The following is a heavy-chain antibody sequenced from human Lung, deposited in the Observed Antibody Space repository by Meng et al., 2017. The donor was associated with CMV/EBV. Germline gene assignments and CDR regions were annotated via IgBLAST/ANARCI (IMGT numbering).Heavy chain of an antibody. D-gene: IGHD6-13*01. CDR2: IKTKADNYAT. J-gene: IGHJ4*02. V-gene: IGHV3-73*01. CDR1: GFIFRGSA. CDR3: NSLTAADTSFDY. Sequence: PCPCPGFIFRGSAIHWVRQASGKGLEWVGRIKTKADNYATAYAASLKGRFTIPRDDSQHTAYLQMNSLKTEDTAVYYCNSLTAADTSFDYWGQGTXVTVSS.